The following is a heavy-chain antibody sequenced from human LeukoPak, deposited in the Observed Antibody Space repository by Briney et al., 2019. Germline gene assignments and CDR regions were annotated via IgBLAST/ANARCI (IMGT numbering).Heavy chain of an antibody. Sequence: GASVKVSCKASGYTFTSYAMNWVRQAPGQGLEWMGWINTNTGNPTYAQGFTGRFVFSLDTSVSTTYLQISSLKAEGTAVYYCARGFWGSPFDYWGQGTLVTVSS. CDR3: ARGFWGSPFDY. V-gene: IGHV7-4-1*02. J-gene: IGHJ4*02. CDR1: GYTFTSYA. D-gene: IGHD3-16*01. CDR2: INTNTGNP.